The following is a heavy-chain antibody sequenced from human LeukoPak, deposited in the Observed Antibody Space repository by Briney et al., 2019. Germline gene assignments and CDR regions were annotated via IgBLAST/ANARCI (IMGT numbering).Heavy chain of an antibody. Sequence: GGSLSLSCAASGLTFSGYWMHWVRQVPGKGPVWVSRINSDGSRASYADSVKGRFTISRDNARNTLYLQMYSLRAEDTAVYYCAGGPLGSGSLDYWGQGTLVTVSS. CDR2: INSDGSRA. V-gene: IGHV3-74*01. D-gene: IGHD1-26*01. J-gene: IGHJ4*02. CDR3: AGGPLGSGSLDY. CDR1: GLTFSGYW.